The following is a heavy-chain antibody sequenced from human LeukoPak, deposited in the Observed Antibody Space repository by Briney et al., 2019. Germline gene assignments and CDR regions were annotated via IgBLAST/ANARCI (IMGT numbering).Heavy chain of an antibody. D-gene: IGHD5-24*01. CDR3: ARDIQLST. CDR2: ISFSGANS. Sequence: PGGSLRLSCAAPGFTFSDSAMTWVRQAPGKGLDWVSLISFSGANSYYADSVKGRFTISRDNSKDTLFLQRNSLRAEDTAIYYCARDIQLSTWGLGTMVTVSS. V-gene: IGHV3-23*01. CDR1: GFTFSDSA. J-gene: IGHJ3*01.